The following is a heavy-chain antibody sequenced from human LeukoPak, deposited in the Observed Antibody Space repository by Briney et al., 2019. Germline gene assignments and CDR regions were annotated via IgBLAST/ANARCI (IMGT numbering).Heavy chain of an antibody. D-gene: IGHD3-3*01. CDR1: GFTFSTYA. CDR3: ARDLGRFLEWLLSDAFDI. V-gene: IGHV3-30-3*01. J-gene: IGHJ3*02. Sequence: PGGSLRLSCAASGFTFSTYAMHWVRQAPGKGLEWVAVISYDGSNKYYADSVKGRFTISRDDSKNTLYLQMNSLRAEETAVYYCARDLGRFLEWLLSDAFDIWGQGTMVTVSS. CDR2: ISYDGSNK.